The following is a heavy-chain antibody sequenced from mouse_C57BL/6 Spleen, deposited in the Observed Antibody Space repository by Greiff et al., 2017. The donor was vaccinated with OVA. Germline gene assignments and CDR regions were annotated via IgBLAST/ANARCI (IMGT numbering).Heavy chain of an antibody. Sequence: QVQLQQPGAELVMPGASVKLSCKASGYTFTSYWMHWVKQRPGQGLEWIGEIDPSDSYTNYNQKFKGKSTLTVDKSSSTAYMQLSSLTSEDAAVYYCARSPSITTVVATDYWGQGTTLTVSS. CDR2: IDPSDSYT. CDR1: GYTFTSYW. CDR3: ARSPSITTVVATDY. V-gene: IGHV1-69*01. D-gene: IGHD1-1*01. J-gene: IGHJ2*01.